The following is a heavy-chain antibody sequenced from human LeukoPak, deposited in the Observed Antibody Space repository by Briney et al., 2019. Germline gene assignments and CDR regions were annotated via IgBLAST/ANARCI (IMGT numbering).Heavy chain of an antibody. V-gene: IGHV1-2*02. CDR2: INPNSGGT. J-gene: IGHJ4*02. CDR3: ARDQVDSSGYYFDY. D-gene: IGHD3-22*01. Sequence: ASVKVSCKASGYTLTGYYMHWVRQAPGQGLEWMGWINPNSGGTNYAQKFQGRVTMTRDTSISTAYMELSRLRSDDTAVYYCARDQVDSSGYYFDYWGQGTLVTVSS. CDR1: GYTLTGYY.